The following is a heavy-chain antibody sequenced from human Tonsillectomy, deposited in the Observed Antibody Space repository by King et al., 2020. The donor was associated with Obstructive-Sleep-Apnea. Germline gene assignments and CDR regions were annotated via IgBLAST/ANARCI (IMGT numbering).Heavy chain of an antibody. CDR1: GFTFGDYR. CDR3: TRKFYYDTSGNAIDY. Sequence: QLVQSGGGLVQPGRSLRLSCTASGFTFGDYRMSWFRQAPGKGLEWGGLIRSKGYCVTTEYAASVKGRFTISRDDFKRIAYLQMNSLKTEDTAVYCCTRKFYYDTSGNAIDYWGQGTLVTVSS. D-gene: IGHD3-22*01. V-gene: IGHV3-49*03. CDR2: IRSKGYCVTT. J-gene: IGHJ4*02.